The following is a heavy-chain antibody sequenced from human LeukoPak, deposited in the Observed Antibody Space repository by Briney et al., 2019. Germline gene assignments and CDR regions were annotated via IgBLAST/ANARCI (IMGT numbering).Heavy chain of an antibody. V-gene: IGHV1-2*02. D-gene: IGHD2-21*02. CDR3: SRDGAAVTAPEDY. Sequence: VASVKVSCKASGYTFTGYYLHWVRPAPGQGLEWMGWINPNSGDTKYAQKFQGRVTMTRDTSISTVYMELSRLKSDDTAIYFCSRDGAAVTAPEDYWGQGTLVTVSS. CDR1: GYTFTGYY. CDR2: INPNSGDT. J-gene: IGHJ4*02.